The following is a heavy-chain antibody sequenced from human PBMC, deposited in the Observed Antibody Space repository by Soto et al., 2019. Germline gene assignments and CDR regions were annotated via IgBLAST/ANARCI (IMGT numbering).Heavy chain of an antibody. J-gene: IGHJ4*02. V-gene: IGHV3-73*02. Sequence: EVQLVESGGGLVQPGGSLKLSCAASGFTFSGSAMHWVRQASGKGLEWVGRIRSKANSYATAYAASGKGRFTISRDDSKNTAYLQMNSLKTEDTAVYYCTRPIDVSYGALWGQGTLVTVSS. D-gene: IGHD5-18*01. CDR1: GFTFSGSA. CDR3: TRPIDVSYGAL. CDR2: IRSKANSYAT.